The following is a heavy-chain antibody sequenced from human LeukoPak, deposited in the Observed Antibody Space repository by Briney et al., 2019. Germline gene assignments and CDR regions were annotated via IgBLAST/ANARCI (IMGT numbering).Heavy chain of an antibody. CDR1: GFTFEDYG. D-gene: IGHD2-21*02. Sequence: PGGSLRLSCAASGFTFEDYGMSWVRQAPGKGLEWVSGINGNGGRTGYADSVKGRFTISRDDAKNSLYLQMNSLGAEDTALYYCARVGDSTVTYFFDYWGQGTLVTVSS. CDR2: INGNGGRT. V-gene: IGHV3-20*04. CDR3: ARVGDSTVTYFFDY. J-gene: IGHJ4*02.